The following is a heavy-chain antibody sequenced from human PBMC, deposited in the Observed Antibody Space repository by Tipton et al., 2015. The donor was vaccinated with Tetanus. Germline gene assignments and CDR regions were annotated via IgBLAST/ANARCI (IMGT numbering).Heavy chain of an antibody. CDR3: ARRGEARANWFDS. CDR1: GFSIREFG. CDR2: ISYSSTSI. J-gene: IGHJ5*01. V-gene: IGHV3-48*02. Sequence: SLRLSCAASGFSIREFGLNWVRQAPGKGLEWISYISYSSTSIYYADSVKGRFAVCRDNGKNSLFLQMKALRDDDTAVYYCARRGEARANWFDSWGQGTLVTVSS.